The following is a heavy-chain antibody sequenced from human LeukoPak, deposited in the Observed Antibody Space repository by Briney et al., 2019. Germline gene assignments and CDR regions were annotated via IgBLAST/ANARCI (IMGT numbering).Heavy chain of an antibody. D-gene: IGHD6-25*01. J-gene: IGHJ4*02. V-gene: IGHV4-39*07. Sequence: PLETLSLTCTVSGGSISGSRTWGWVRQPPGMGLEWIGNIHNDARTASNPSLKSRVTMALHTSTNQFSLRVNSVTAADTAFYYCARVLTAAGLDFWGQGILVTISS. CDR3: ARVLTAAGLDF. CDR2: IHNDART. CDR1: GGSISGSRT.